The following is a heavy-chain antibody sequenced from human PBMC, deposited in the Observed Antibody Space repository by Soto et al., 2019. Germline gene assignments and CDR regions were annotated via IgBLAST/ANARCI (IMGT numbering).Heavy chain of an antibody. CDR3: ARDRPFCSSNNCYALDV. Sequence: EVQLVESGGGLVKPGGSLRLSCSASGFTFRTYSMNWVRQAPGKGLEWVSSISSSSSYIFYADSVKGRFTISRDNAKNSLYLQMNSLRVEDTGMYYCARDRPFCSSNNCYALDVWGKGTTVTVSS. D-gene: IGHD2-2*01. CDR2: ISSSSSYI. J-gene: IGHJ6*04. V-gene: IGHV3-21*04. CDR1: GFTFRTYS.